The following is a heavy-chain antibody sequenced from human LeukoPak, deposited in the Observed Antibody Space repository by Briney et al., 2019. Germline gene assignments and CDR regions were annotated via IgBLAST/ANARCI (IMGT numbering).Heavy chain of an antibody. V-gene: IGHV3-23*01. Sequence: GGSLRLSCAASGFIFRTYAMSWVRQAPGKGLEWVSALSGSGDKTFYADSVKGRFTISRDNSRNTLYLQMNSLRAEDTAVYYCAKDLNYGFDYWGQGALVTVSS. D-gene: IGHD4-11*01. CDR3: AKDLNYGFDY. CDR2: LSGSGDKT. CDR1: GFIFRTYA. J-gene: IGHJ4*02.